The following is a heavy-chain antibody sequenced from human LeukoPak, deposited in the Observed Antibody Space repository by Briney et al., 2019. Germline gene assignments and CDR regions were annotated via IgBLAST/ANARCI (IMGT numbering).Heavy chain of an antibody. D-gene: IGHD3-10*01. CDR3: ARDMFRGVPDYYDY. CDR1: GFTFNNYP. CDR2: IGFDGVIK. Sequence: PGGSLRLSCAASGFTFNNYPMHWVRQAPAKGLEWVAVIGFDGVIKLYTDSVKGRFTISRDDSKNTLYLQMNGLRAEDSALYHCARDMFRGVPDYYDYWGQGTLVTVSS. V-gene: IGHV3-30*10. J-gene: IGHJ4*02.